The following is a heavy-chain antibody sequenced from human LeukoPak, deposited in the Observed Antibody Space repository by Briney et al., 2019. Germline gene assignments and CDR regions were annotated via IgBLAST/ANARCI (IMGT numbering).Heavy chain of an antibody. Sequence: PSETLSLTCTVSGYFISSGYYWGWIRQPPGKGLEWIGSIYHSGSTYYNPSLKSRVTISVDTSKNQFSLKLSSVTAADTAVYYCARDRRDIVVVPAARRRAFDIWGQGTMVTVSS. J-gene: IGHJ3*02. V-gene: IGHV4-38-2*02. CDR2: IYHSGST. CDR3: ARDRRDIVVVPAARRRAFDI. CDR1: GYFISSGYY. D-gene: IGHD2-2*01.